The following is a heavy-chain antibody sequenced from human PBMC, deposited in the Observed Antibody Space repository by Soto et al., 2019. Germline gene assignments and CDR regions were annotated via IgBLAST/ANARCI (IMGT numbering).Heavy chain of an antibody. V-gene: IGHV3-33*01. CDR2: IWYDGSNK. J-gene: IGHJ4*02. CDR3: ARELSTSSGCPPCTLLY. D-gene: IGHD6-19*01. CDR1: GFTFSSYG. Sequence: PGGSLRLSCAASGFTFSSYGMHWVRQAPGKGLEWVAVIWYDGSNKYYADSVKGRFTISRDNSKNTLYLQMNSLRAEDTAVYYCARELSTSSGCPPCTLLYWGQATLITVSS.